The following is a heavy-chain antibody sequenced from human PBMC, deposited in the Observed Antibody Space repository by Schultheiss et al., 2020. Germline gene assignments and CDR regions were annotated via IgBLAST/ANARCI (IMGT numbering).Heavy chain of an antibody. CDR2: ISWNSGSI. CDR1: GFTFSSYA. D-gene: IGHD2-15*01. Sequence: GGSLRLSCAASGFTFSSYAMHWVRQAPGKGLEWVSGISWNSGSIGYANSVKGRFTISRDNSKNTLYLQMGSLRAEDMAVYYCARDIDCSGGSCSHYYYYYGMDVWGQGTTVTVSS. V-gene: IGHV3-64*01. CDR3: ARDIDCSGGSCSHYYYYYGMDV. J-gene: IGHJ6*02.